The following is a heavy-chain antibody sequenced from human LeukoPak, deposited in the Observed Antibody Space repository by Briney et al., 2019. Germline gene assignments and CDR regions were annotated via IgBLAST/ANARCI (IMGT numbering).Heavy chain of an antibody. J-gene: IGHJ4*02. V-gene: IGHV4-4*07. D-gene: IGHD3-10*01. CDR2: ISTTVST. CDR1: GDFITSYF. Sequence: SETLSLTCTVSGDFITSYFWNWVRQPAGKGLEWIGRISTTVSTDYNPSLESRITLSVDTSRNQVSLRLTSVTAADTALYYCARGGDAFYHWGQGTLVTVSS. CDR3: ARGGDAFYH.